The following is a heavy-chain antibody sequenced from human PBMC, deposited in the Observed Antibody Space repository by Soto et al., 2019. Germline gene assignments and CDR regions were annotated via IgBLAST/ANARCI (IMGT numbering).Heavy chain of an antibody. V-gene: IGHV3-9*01. CDR3: VKDIHEQWLVSHFEY. D-gene: IGHD6-19*01. J-gene: IGHJ4*02. CDR2: ISWNSGSI. CDR1: GFTFESYA. Sequence: EVQLVESGGGSVQPGRSLRLSCVASGFTFESYAMHWVRQVPGKSLEWVSGISWNSGSIGYEDSVKGRFTISRDNAQKSLYLEMNSLRVEDTAFYYCVKDIHEQWLVSHFEYWGRGALVTVSS.